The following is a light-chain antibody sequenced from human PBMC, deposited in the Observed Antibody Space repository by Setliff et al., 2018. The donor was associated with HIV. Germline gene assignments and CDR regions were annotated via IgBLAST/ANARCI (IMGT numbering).Light chain of an antibody. CDR1: SSDVGGYNY. Sequence: QSVLTQPPSVSGSPGQSVAISCTGTSSDVGGYNYVSWYQQHPGKTLKLIIYEVRNRPSGVSNRFSGSKSGNTASLTISGLQAEDEGDYYCSSYAITNTLPFGTGTKVTVL. CDR2: EVR. V-gene: IGLV2-14*01. J-gene: IGLJ1*01. CDR3: SSYAITNTLP.